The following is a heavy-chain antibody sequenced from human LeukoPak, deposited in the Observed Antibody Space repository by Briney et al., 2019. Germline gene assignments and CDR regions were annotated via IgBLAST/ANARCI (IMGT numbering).Heavy chain of an antibody. CDR3: ARARIYSGYVDDYMDV. D-gene: IGHD5-12*01. V-gene: IGHV1-18*01. Sequence: ASVKVSCKASGYTFTSYAMHWVRQAPGQGLEWMGWISAYNGNTNYAQKLQGRVTMTTDTSTSTAYMELRSLRSDDTAVYYCARARIYSGYVDDYMDVWGKGTTVTVSS. CDR2: ISAYNGNT. J-gene: IGHJ6*03. CDR1: GYTFTSYA.